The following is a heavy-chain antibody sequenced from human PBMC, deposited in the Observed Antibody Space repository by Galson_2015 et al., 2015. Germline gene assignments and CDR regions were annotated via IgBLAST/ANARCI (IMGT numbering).Heavy chain of an antibody. J-gene: IGHJ4*02. CDR1: GDSVSSNSAA. Sequence: CAISGDSVSSNSAAWNWIRQSPSRGLEWLGRTYYRSKWYNDYAVSVKSRITINPDTSKNQFSLQLNSVTPEDTAVYYCARDPNSSHGLIYYFDYWGQGTLVTVSS. D-gene: IGHD3-10*01. CDR2: TYYRSKWYN. CDR3: ARDPNSSHGLIYYFDY. V-gene: IGHV6-1*01.